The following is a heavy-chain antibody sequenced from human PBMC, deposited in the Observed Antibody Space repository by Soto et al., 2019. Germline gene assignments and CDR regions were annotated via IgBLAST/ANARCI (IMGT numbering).Heavy chain of an antibody. Sequence: QVQLVQSGAEVKKPGSSVKVSCKASGGTFNSYGLSWVRQAPGQGLEWIGRIVPIFGSANYAQKFQGRVTITADKSASTAYMELSSLRSEDTAVYYCASRVNGYSGFATDCWGQGTLVTVSS. CDR2: IVPIFGSA. J-gene: IGHJ4*02. CDR3: ASRVNGYSGFATDC. D-gene: IGHD5-12*01. V-gene: IGHV1-69*06. CDR1: GGTFNSYG.